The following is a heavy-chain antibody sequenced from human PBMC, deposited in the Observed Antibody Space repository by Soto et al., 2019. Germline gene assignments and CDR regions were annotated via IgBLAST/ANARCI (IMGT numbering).Heavy chain of an antibody. Sequence: QVQLVESGGGVVQPGRYLRLSCAASGFTFSSYTMHWVRQAPGKGLEWVALISYDGSKKYYADSVKGRFTISRDNSKNTLYLQMNSLRAEDTAVYYCARGAGIAVAGTSFDYWGQGTLVTVSS. CDR3: ARGAGIAVAGTSFDY. CDR2: ISYDGSKK. D-gene: IGHD6-19*01. J-gene: IGHJ4*02. V-gene: IGHV3-30-3*01. CDR1: GFTFSSYT.